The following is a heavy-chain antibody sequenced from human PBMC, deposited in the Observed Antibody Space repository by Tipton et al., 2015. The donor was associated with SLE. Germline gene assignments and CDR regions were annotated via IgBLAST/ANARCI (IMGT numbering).Heavy chain of an antibody. V-gene: IGHV4-61*09. Sequence: LRLSCTVSGGSISSGSYYWSWIRQPAGKGLEWIGEINHSGSTNYNPSLKSRVTISVDTSKNQFSLKLSSVTAADTAVYYCAGVGSGWYRYFQHWGQGTLVTVSS. CDR3: AGVGSGWYRYFQH. D-gene: IGHD6-19*01. J-gene: IGHJ1*01. CDR2: INHSGST. CDR1: GGSISSGSYY.